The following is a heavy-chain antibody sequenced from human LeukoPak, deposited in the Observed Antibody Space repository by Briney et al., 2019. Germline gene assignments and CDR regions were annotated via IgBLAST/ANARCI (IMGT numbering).Heavy chain of an antibody. CDR1: GYTFTGYY. J-gene: IGHJ4*02. D-gene: IGHD6-13*01. V-gene: IGHV1-46*01. CDR3: ARGIAAGPPIDY. Sequence: GASVKVSCKASGYTFTGYYMHWVRQAPGQGLEWMGIINPSGGSTSYAQKFQGRVTMTRDMSTSTVYMELSSLRSEDTAVYYCARGIAAGPPIDYWGQGTLVTVSS. CDR2: INPSGGST.